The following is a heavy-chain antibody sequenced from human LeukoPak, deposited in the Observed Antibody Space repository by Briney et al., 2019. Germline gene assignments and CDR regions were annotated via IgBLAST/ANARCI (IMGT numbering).Heavy chain of an antibody. CDR3: ARLYYDSSGYSFDK. V-gene: IGHV1-2*02. D-gene: IGHD3-22*01. CDR1: GYTFTGYY. J-gene: IGHJ4*02. Sequence: ASVKVSCKASGYTFTGYYMHWVRQAPGQGLEWMGWINPNSGGTNYAQKFQGRVTMTRDTSISTAYMELSRLRSDDTAVYYCARLYYDSSGYSFDKWGQGSLVTVSS. CDR2: INPNSGGT.